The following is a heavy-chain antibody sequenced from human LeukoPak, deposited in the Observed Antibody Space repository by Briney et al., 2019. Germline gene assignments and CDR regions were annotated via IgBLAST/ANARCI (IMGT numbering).Heavy chain of an antibody. CDR3: ASIGPGYSYGWEYYYYMDV. D-gene: IGHD5-18*01. CDR2: INHSGST. V-gene: IGHV4-34*01. J-gene: IGHJ6*03. CDR1: GGSFSGYY. Sequence: SETLSLTCAVYGGSFSGYYWSWIRQPPGKGLEWIGEINHSGSTNYNPSLKSRVTISVDTSKNQFSLKLSSVTAADTAVYYCASIGPGYSYGWEYYYYMDVWAKGPRSPSP.